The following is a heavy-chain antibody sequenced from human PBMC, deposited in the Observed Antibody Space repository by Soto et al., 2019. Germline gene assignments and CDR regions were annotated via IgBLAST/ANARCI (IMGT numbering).Heavy chain of an antibody. CDR3: TLQRTTVYIVYFDY. D-gene: IGHD4-17*01. J-gene: IGHJ4*02. V-gene: IGHV3-23*01. Sequence: EVQLLESGGDLVQPGGSLRLSCAASGFSFSNYAMSWVRQAPGKGLAWVSIISGSGGSTDYADSVKGRFTISRDNSKNTLYLQMNSLRAEDTAVYYCTLQRTTVYIVYFDYWGQGTLVTVSS. CDR2: ISGSGGST. CDR1: GFSFSNYA.